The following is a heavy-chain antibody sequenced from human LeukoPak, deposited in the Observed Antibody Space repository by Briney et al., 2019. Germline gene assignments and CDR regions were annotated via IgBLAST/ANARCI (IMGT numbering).Heavy chain of an antibody. D-gene: IGHD3-22*01. CDR1: GFTFSSYG. CDR3: AKDRAYYSDSSGYYLVRAYDY. CDR2: IRYDGSNK. Sequence: GGSLRLSCAASGFTFSSYGMHWVRQAPGKGLEWVAFIRYDGSNKYYADSVKGRFTISRENSKNTLYLQINSLRAEDTAVYYCAKDRAYYSDSSGYYLVRAYDYWGQGTLVTVSS. J-gene: IGHJ4*02. V-gene: IGHV3-30*02.